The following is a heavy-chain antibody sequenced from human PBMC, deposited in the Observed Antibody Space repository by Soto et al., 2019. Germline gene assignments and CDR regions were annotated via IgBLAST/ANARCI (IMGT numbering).Heavy chain of an antibody. CDR1: GGTFSSYA. CDR3: ARIHRIAGPNFDY. J-gene: IGHJ4*02. D-gene: IGHD2-21*01. Sequence: SVKVSCKASGGTFSSYAISWVRQAPGQGLEWMGGIIPIFGTANYAQKFQGRVTITADKSTSTAYMELSSLRSEDTAVYYCARIHRIAGPNFDYWGQGTLVTVSS. CDR2: IIPIFGTA. V-gene: IGHV1-69*06.